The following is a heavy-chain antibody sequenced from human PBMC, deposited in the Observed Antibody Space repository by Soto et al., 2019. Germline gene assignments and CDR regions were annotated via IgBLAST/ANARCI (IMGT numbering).Heavy chain of an antibody. CDR3: ARFDYADYYMDDAFDI. CDR1: GGSISSGNYY. Sequence: SSETLSLTCIVSGGSISSGNYYWSWIRQPPGKGLEWIGYIYYSGSTYYNPSLKSRVTISVDTSKNQFSLKPSSVTAADTAVYYCARFDYADYYMDDAFDIWGQGTKVT. D-gene: IGHD4-17*01. CDR2: IYYSGST. J-gene: IGHJ3*02. V-gene: IGHV4-30-4*01.